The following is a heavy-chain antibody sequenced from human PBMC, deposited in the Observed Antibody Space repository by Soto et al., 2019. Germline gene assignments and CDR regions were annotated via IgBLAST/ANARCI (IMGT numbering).Heavy chain of an antibody. CDR3: AVLRYSSSWSAYDY. D-gene: IGHD6-13*01. Sequence: VGSLRLSCAASGFTCSGYWMSWVRQAPGQGLEWVANIKQDGNEKYYVDSVKGRFTISRDNAKNSLFLQMNSLRAEDTAVYYCAVLRYSSSWSAYDYWGQGTLVTVSS. J-gene: IGHJ4*02. V-gene: IGHV3-7*05. CDR2: IKQDGNEK. CDR1: GFTCSGYW.